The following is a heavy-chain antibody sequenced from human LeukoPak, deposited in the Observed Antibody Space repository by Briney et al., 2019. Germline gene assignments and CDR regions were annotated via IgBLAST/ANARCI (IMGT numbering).Heavy chain of an antibody. V-gene: IGHV3-9*01. D-gene: IGHD1-14*01. J-gene: IGHJ4*02. Sequence: PGGALRLSCAASGFTLDDYAMHWGRQAPGKGLEWVSGISWNSGSIDYADSVKGRFTISRDNAKNSLYLQMNSLRAENTALYYCAKDQGVLPAPHAFDHWGQGTLVTVSS. CDR2: ISWNSGSI. CDR3: AKDQGVLPAPHAFDH. CDR1: GFTLDDYA.